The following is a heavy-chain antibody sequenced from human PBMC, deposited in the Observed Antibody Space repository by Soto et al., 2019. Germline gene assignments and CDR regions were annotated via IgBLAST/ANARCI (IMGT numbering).Heavy chain of an antibody. CDR2: IIPIFGTA. Sequence: ASVKVSCKASGGTFSSYAISWVRQAPGQGLEWMGGIIPIFGTANYAQKFQGRVTITADESTSTAYMELSSLRSEDTAVYYCARDRGYYYDSSGYGYFDYWGQGTLVTVSS. CDR3: ARDRGYYYDSSGYGYFDY. V-gene: IGHV1-69*13. D-gene: IGHD3-22*01. J-gene: IGHJ4*02. CDR1: GGTFSSYA.